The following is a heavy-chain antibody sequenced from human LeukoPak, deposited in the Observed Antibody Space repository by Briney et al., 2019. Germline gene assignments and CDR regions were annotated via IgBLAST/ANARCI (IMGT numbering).Heavy chain of an antibody. V-gene: IGHV4-4*07. CDR1: GGSISTYY. Sequence: PSETLSRTCTVSGGSISTYYWSWIRQPAGKGLEWIGRIYSSGSTNYNPSLKSRVTMSVDTSNNRLSLKLSSVTAADTAVYYCARDDGRARPNCFDPWGQGTLVTVSS. CDR3: ARDDGRARPNCFDP. CDR2: IYSSGST. J-gene: IGHJ5*02.